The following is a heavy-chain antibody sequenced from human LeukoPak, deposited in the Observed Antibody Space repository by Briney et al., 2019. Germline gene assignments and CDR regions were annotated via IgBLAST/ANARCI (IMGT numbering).Heavy chain of an antibody. Sequence: ASVKVSCKASGYPFNNYDINWVRQATGQGLEWMGWMNPHSGKTGYAQNFQGRVTMSTAYMELSSLRPEDTAVYYCARLSSHYGDYKVDPWGQGTLVTVSP. CDR2: MNPHSGKT. CDR1: GYPFNNYD. D-gene: IGHD4-17*01. V-gene: IGHV1-8*01. J-gene: IGHJ5*02. CDR3: ARLSSHYGDYKVDP.